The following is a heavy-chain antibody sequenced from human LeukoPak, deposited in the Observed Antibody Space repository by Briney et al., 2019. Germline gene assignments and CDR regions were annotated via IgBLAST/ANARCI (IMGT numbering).Heavy chain of an antibody. CDR2: INPNSGGT. CDR3: ARYSSGWYKDY. CDR1: GYTFTVYY. J-gene: IGHJ4*02. V-gene: IGHV1-2*02. Sequence: ASVTVSFKASGYTFTVYYMHWVRQAPGQGLEWMGWINPNSGGTNYAQKFQGRVTMTRDTSISTAYMELSRLRSDDTAVYYCARYSSGWYKDYWGQGTLVTVSS. D-gene: IGHD6-19*01.